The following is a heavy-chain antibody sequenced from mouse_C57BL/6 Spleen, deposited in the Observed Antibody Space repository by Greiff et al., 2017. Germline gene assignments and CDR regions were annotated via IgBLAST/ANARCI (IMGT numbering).Heavy chain of an antibody. CDR2: IYPGDGDT. J-gene: IGHJ1*03. CDR3: ARPFSHYYGSSYGYFDV. V-gene: IGHV1-82*01. CDR1: GYAFSSSW. Sequence: QVQLQQSGPELVKPGASVKISCKASGYAFSSSWMNWVKQRPGKGLEWIGRIYPGDGDTNYNGKFKGKATLTADKSSSTAYMQLSSLTSEDSAVYFCARPFSHYYGSSYGYFDVWGTGTTVTVSS. D-gene: IGHD1-1*01.